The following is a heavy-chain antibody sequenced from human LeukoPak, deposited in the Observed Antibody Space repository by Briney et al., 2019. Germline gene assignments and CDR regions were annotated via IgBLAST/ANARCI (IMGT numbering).Heavy chain of an antibody. CDR2: INSDGSST. V-gene: IGHV3-74*01. J-gene: IGHJ6*02. CDR3: ASLIITIFGVVIGRYYGMDV. D-gene: IGHD3-3*01. Sequence: GGSLRPSCAASGFTFSSYWMHWVRQAPGKGLVWVSRINSDGSSTSYADSVKGRFTISRDNAKNTLYLQMNSLRAEDTAVYYCASLIITIFGVVIGRYYGMDVWGQGTTVTVSS. CDR1: GFTFSSYW.